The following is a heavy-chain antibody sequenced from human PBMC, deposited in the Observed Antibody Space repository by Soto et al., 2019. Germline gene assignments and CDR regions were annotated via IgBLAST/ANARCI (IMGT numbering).Heavy chain of an antibody. D-gene: IGHD4-4*01. J-gene: IGHJ6*02. CDR1: VYSIGRGYY. V-gene: IGHV4-38-2*01. CDR2: IYHSGST. CDR3: ARGRTYSNYVWYYYYYGMDL. Sequence: SETLSLTCAVSVYSIGRGYYWGWIRQPPGKGLEWIGSIYHSGSTYYNPPLKSRVTISVDTSNNQFSLKLSAVTAADTAVYYCARGRTYSNYVWYYYYYGMDLWGQGTTVTVSS.